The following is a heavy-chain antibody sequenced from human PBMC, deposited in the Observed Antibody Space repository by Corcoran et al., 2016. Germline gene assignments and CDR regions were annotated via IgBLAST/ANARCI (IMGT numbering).Heavy chain of an antibody. CDR3: AANEI. J-gene: IGHJ4*02. CDR1: GFTFGNNW. V-gene: IGHV3-7*03. CDR2: INRDGSET. Sequence: EVQLVESGGGLVQPGGSLRLSCAASGFTFGNNWMSWVRQAPGKGLEWVANINRDGSETYSVDSVKGRVTISRDNAKSSMYLQMNSLRVDDTAVYYCAANEIWGQGTLVTVS.